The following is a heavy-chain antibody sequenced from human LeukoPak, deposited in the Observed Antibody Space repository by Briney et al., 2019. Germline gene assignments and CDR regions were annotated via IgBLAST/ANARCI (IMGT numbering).Heavy chain of an antibody. V-gene: IGHV4-34*01. D-gene: IGHD2/OR15-2a*01. CDR2: INHSGNT. CDR3: ARTRYAYFGSLDS. CDR1: GGSFSGYY. Sequence: SETLSLTCAVYGGSFSGYYWSWIRQPPGKGLEWIGEINHSGNTNHNPSLKSRVTISVDTSKNQFSLNVSSVTAADTAVYYCARTRYAYFGSLDSWGQGTLVTVSA. J-gene: IGHJ4*02.